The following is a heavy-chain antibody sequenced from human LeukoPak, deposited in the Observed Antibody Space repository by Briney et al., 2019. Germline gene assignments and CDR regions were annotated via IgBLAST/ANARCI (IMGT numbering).Heavy chain of an antibody. Sequence: SETLSLTCTVSGGSISSYYWSWIRQPPGKGLEWIGYIYYSGTTRYNPSLKSRVTISLDTSKNQFSLKLSSVAAADTAVYYCARHGYCSGGSCYWDYWGQGTLVTVSS. CDR2: IYYSGTT. CDR3: ARHGYCSGGSCYWDY. J-gene: IGHJ4*02. V-gene: IGHV4-59*08. CDR1: GGSISSYY. D-gene: IGHD2-15*01.